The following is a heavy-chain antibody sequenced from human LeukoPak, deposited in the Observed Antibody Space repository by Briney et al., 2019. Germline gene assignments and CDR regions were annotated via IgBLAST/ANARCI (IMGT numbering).Heavy chain of an antibody. CDR1: GYTFTSYY. CDR3: AKAVDLATISVDI. V-gene: IGHV1-46*01. D-gene: IGHD5-24*01. J-gene: IGHJ3*02. CDR2: INPSGGST. Sequence: ASVKVSCKASGYTFTSYYMHWVRQAPGQGLEWMGIINPSGGSTSYAQKFQGRVTMTRDMSTSTVYMELSSLRSEDTAVYYCAKAVDLATISVDIWGQGTMVTVSS.